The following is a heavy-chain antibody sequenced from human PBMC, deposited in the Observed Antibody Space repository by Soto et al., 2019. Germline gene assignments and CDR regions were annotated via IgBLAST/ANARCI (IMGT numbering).Heavy chain of an antibody. D-gene: IGHD6-6*01. CDR2: IYWDDDK. CDR3: AHGGIAAQRGSFDY. CDR1: GFSLRTSGVS. V-gene: IGHV2-5*02. J-gene: IGHJ4*02. Sequence: QITLKESGPTLVKPTQSLTLTCTFSGFSLRTSGVSVGWIRQPPGKALEWLALIYWDDDKRYSPSLKSRLTITKDTSKNQVVLTMTNMDPVDTATYYCAHGGIAAQRGSFDYWGQGTLVTVSS.